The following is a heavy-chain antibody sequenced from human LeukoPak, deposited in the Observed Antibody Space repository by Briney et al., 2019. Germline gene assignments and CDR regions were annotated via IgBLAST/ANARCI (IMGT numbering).Heavy chain of an antibody. CDR1: GFTFSSYG. CDR2: ISHDGSNK. Sequence: GGPLRLSCAASGFTFSSYGMHWVRQAPGKGLEWVAVISHDGSNKYYADSVKGRFTISRDNAKNTLYLQMNSLRAEDTAVYYCARGRAGNYYNHNDYWGQGTLVTVSS. D-gene: IGHD3-10*01. V-gene: IGHV3-30*03. J-gene: IGHJ4*01. CDR3: ARGRAGNYYNHNDY.